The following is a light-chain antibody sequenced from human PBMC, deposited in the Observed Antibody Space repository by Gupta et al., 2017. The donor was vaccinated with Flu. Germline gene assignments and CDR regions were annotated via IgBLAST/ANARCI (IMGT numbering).Light chain of an antibody. Sequence: PSSLSASVGDRVTITCRASQGIINNLAWFQQKPGQAPKSLIHDASSLQSGVPTRFSGSGSRTDFTLTISSLQPEDVATYYCQQDKSYPNTFGQGTRMDIK. J-gene: IGKJ5*01. V-gene: IGKV1-16*01. CDR3: QQDKSYPNT. CDR1: QGIINN. CDR2: DAS.